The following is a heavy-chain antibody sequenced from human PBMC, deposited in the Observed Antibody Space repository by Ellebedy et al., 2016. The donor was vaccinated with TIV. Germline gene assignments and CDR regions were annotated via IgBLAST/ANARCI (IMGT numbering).Heavy chain of an antibody. J-gene: IGHJ4*02. CDR1: GFTVSNAW. Sequence: GESLKISXGASGFTVSNAWMNWVRQAPGKGLEWVGRIKSKTDGETTDLLAPVKGRFSISRDDSTNTLYLQMNSLKTEDTGVYYCTTGGYGSGSEYWGQGVLVTVSS. V-gene: IGHV3-15*07. CDR2: IKSKTDGETT. CDR3: TTGGYGSGSEY. D-gene: IGHD3-10*01.